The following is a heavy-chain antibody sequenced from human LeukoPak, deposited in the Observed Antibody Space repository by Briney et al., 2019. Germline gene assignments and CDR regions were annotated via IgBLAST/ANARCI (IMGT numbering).Heavy chain of an antibody. Sequence: GGSLRLSCAASGFTFSSYWMHWVRQAPGKGLVWVSRIKSDGTITSYADSVKGRFTISRDNAKNTLFLQMNSLRAEDTAVYYCARDPGDYVGNDAFGIWSQGTMVTVSS. J-gene: IGHJ3*02. D-gene: IGHD4-17*01. CDR1: GFTFSSYW. CDR3: ARDPGDYVGNDAFGI. V-gene: IGHV3-74*01. CDR2: IKSDGTIT.